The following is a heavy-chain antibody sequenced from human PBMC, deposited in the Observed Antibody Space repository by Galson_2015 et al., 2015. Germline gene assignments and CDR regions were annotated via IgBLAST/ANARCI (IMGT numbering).Heavy chain of an antibody. V-gene: IGHV1-2*06. Sequence: SVKVSCKASGYTFTGYYMHWVRQAPGQGLEWMGRISPNSGGTNYAQKFQGRVTMTRDTSISTAYMELSRLRSDDTAVYYCARVIAVAVGYYFDYWGQGTLVTVSS. CDR2: ISPNSGGT. J-gene: IGHJ4*02. D-gene: IGHD6-19*01. CDR1: GYTFTGYY. CDR3: ARVIAVAVGYYFDY.